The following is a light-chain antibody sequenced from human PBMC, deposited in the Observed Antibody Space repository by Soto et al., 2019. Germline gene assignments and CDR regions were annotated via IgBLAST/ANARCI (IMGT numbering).Light chain of an antibody. J-gene: IGLJ2*01. V-gene: IGLV1-47*01. Sequence: QSVLTQPPSASGTPGQRVTIPCSGTSSSIESNYVYWYQQLPGTAPRLLIYRNNQRPSGVPDRFSGSKSGTSASLAISALRSEDEADYYCTVWEDSLRGRLFGGGTKVTVL. CDR2: RNN. CDR1: SSSIESNY. CDR3: TVWEDSLRGRL.